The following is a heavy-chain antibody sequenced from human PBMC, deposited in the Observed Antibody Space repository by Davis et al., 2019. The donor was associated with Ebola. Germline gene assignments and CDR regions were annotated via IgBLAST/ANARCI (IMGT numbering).Heavy chain of an antibody. CDR3: ALGKRGYSGYDFDP. J-gene: IGHJ5*02. D-gene: IGHD5-12*01. V-gene: IGHV2-5*02. CDR2: IFGVDDK. Sequence: SGPTLVNPTPTLTPTCTFSGFALIHPEVGVGWIRQPPGKALEWLALIFGVDDKRYRPSLKSRLTITKDIYKDQVVLSMTNMDPVDTATYYCALGKRGYSGYDFDPWGQGTLVTVSS. CDR1: GFALIHPEVG.